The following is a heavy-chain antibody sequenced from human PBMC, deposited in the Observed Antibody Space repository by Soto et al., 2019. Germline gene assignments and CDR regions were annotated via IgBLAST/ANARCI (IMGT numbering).Heavy chain of an antibody. CDR1: GGSISSYY. Sequence: SETLSLTCTVSGGSISSYYWSWIRQPPGKGLEWIGYIYYSGSTNYNPSLKSRVTISVDTSKNQFSLKLSSVTAADTAVYYCARHGDEGPFDYWGQGTLVTVSS. V-gene: IGHV4-59*08. J-gene: IGHJ4*02. CDR2: IYYSGST. D-gene: IGHD7-27*01. CDR3: ARHGDEGPFDY.